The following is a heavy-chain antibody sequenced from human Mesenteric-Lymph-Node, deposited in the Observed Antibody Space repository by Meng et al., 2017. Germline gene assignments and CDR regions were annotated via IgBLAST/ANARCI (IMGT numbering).Heavy chain of an antibody. CDR3: ARDSSSIKY. J-gene: IGHJ4*02. V-gene: IGHV3-7*01. Sequence: GESLKISCVASGFTFSSYWMSWVRQAPGKGLEGVAKIKEDGSEKYYVDSVKGRFTISRDNAKNSLYLQMDSLRAEDTAVYYCARDSSSIKYWGQGIVVTVSS. CDR2: IKEDGSEK. D-gene: IGHD2-2*01. CDR1: GFTFSSYW.